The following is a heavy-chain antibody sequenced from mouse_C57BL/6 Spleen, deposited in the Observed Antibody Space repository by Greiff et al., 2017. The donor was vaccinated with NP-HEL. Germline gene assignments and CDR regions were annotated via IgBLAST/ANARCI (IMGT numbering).Heavy chain of an antibody. CDR1: GFTFSSYA. CDR3: AREAAYDYDETGFAY. V-gene: IGHV5-4*01. Sequence: EVKLMESGGGLVKPGGSLKLSCAASGFTFSSYAMSWVRQTPEKRLEWVATISDGGSYTYYPDNVKGRFTISRDNAKNNLYLQMSHLKSEDTAMYYCAREAAYDYDETGFAYWGQGTLVTVSA. CDR2: ISDGGSYT. D-gene: IGHD2-4*01. J-gene: IGHJ3*01.